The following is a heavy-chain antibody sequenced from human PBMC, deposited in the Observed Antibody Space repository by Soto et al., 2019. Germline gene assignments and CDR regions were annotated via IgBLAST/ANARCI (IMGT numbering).Heavy chain of an antibody. V-gene: IGHV6-1*01. Sequence: SQTLPLTCAISGDSVSSNIATWNWIRQSPSRGLEWVGRTYYRSKWYNDYTVSVKSRITINPDTSKNQFSLQLNSVTPEDTAVYYCARGQFRSFDYWSQGTLVTVSS. CDR3: ARGQFRSFDY. CDR2: TYYRSKWYN. D-gene: IGHD3-3*01. J-gene: IGHJ4*02. CDR1: GDSVSSNIAT.